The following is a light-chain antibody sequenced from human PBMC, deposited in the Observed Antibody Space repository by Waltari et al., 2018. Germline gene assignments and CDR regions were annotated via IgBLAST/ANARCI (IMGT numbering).Light chain of an antibody. Sequence: DIQMTQFPSSLSASVGDRVTITCQASHNFDDHLNWFQQKPGKPPKLLIYDASVLEAGVPSRFSGGGSGTHFTFTITNLQPDDFGTYYCQQYENLPLTFGGGTKVDI. V-gene: IGKV1-33*01. CDR2: DAS. J-gene: IGKJ4*01. CDR1: HNFDDH. CDR3: QQYENLPLT.